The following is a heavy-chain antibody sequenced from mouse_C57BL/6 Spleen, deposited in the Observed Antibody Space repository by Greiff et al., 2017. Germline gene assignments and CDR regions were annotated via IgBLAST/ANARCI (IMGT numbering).Heavy chain of an antibody. Sequence: VQLQQSGAELVKPGASVKISCKASGYAFSSYWMNWVKQRPGKGLEWIGQIYPGDGATNYTGTFKGKATLTAYKSYSTAYMQLSSLTSEDSAVYFCARRGDYDGYYYAMDYWGQGTSVTVSS. CDR2: IYPGDGAT. CDR3: ARRGDYDGYYYAMDY. D-gene: IGHD2-4*01. CDR1: GYAFSSYW. V-gene: IGHV1-80*01. J-gene: IGHJ4*01.